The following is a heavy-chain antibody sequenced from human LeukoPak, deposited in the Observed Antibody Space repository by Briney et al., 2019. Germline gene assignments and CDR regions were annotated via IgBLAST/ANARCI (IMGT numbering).Heavy chain of an antibody. D-gene: IGHD1-26*01. Sequence: EGSLRLSCAASGFTFSSYGMSWVRQAPGKGLEWVSAISGSGGSTYYADSVKGRFTISRDNSKNTLYLQMNSLRAEDTAVYYCAKDRSGSYAGYWGQGTLVTVSS. V-gene: IGHV3-23*01. CDR3: AKDRSGSYAGY. CDR1: GFTFSSYG. J-gene: IGHJ4*02. CDR2: ISGSGGST.